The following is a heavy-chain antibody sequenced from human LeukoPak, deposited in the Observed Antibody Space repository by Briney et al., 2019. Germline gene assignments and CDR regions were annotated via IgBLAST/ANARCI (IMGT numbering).Heavy chain of an antibody. CDR1: GYTFSGYY. CDR3: ARDLHSGSYPDAFDI. Sequence: ASVKVSCKASGYTFSGYYMHWVRLAPGQGLEWMGWSSVYNGNTNYAQKFKGRVSMTTDTSTSTAYMELRTLRPDDTAMYYCARDLHSGSYPDAFDIRGQGTLVTVSS. CDR2: SSVYNGNT. J-gene: IGHJ3*02. D-gene: IGHD1-26*01. V-gene: IGHV1-18*04.